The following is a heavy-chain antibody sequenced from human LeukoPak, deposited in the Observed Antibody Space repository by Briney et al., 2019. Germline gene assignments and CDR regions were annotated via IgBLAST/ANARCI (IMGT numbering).Heavy chain of an antibody. V-gene: IGHV4-59*01. CDR2: IYYSGST. Sequence: PSETLSLTCTVSGGSISSYYWSWIRQPPGKGLEWIGYIYYSGSTNYNPSLKSRVTISVDTSKNQSSLKLSSVTAADTAVYYCARGKRTIFGVVIAGDYFDYWGQGTLVTVSS. D-gene: IGHD3-3*01. J-gene: IGHJ4*02. CDR1: GGSISSYY. CDR3: ARGKRTIFGVVIAGDYFDY.